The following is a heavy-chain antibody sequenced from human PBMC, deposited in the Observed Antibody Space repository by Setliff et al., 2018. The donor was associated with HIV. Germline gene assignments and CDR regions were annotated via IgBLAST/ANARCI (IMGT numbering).Heavy chain of an antibody. Sequence: SETLSLTCNISGVSIDSHYWSWIRQAAGQELEWIGRLHLSGKSNYNPSLKSRVTISVDTSKNQFSLKLSSVTAADTAVYYCARSGYYYDSSGYSSWGQGTLVTVSS. V-gene: IGHV4-4*07. CDR3: ARSGYYYDSSGYSS. D-gene: IGHD3-22*01. J-gene: IGHJ4*02. CDR2: LHLSGKS. CDR1: GVSIDSHY.